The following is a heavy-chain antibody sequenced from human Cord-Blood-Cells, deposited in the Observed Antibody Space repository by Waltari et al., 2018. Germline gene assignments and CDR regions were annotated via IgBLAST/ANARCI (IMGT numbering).Heavy chain of an antibody. Sequence: EVQLVESGGGLVKPGGSLRLSCAASGFTFRSYSMNWVRQSPGKGLEWVSSISSSSSYIYYADSVKGRFTISRDNAKNSLYLQMNSLRAEDTAVYYCARDAIAAAGTGYWGQGTLVTVSS. CDR1: GFTFRSYS. J-gene: IGHJ4*02. CDR3: ARDAIAAAGTGY. D-gene: IGHD6-13*01. CDR2: ISSSSSYI. V-gene: IGHV3-21*01.